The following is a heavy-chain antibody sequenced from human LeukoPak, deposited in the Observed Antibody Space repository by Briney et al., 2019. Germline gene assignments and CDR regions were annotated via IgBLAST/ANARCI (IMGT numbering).Heavy chain of an antibody. CDR3: AKKAFPGTHSWYIQR. CDR1: GFTFSSFA. CDR2: ISGSGSTT. J-gene: IGHJ1*01. D-gene: IGHD6-13*01. V-gene: IGHV3-23*01. Sequence: QTGGSLRLSCTASGFTFSSFAMTWVRQAPGKGLEWVSAISGSGSTTYYADSVKGRFTISRDNSKNMLYLQMFSLGRDDTAVYHCAKKAFPGTHSWYIQRWGQGTLVTVSS.